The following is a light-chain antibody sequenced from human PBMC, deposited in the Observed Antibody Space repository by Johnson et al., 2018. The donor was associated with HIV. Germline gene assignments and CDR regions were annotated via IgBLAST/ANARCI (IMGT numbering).Light chain of an antibody. Sequence: QSVLTQPPSVSAAPGQKVTISCSGSSSNIGNNYVSWYQQLPGTAPKLLIYDNDKRPSGIPDRFSGSKSGTSATLGITELQTGDEADYYCGTWDTSLSDYYVFGTGTKVTVL. V-gene: IGLV1-51*01. CDR1: SSNIGNNY. CDR2: DND. CDR3: GTWDTSLSDYYV. J-gene: IGLJ1*01.